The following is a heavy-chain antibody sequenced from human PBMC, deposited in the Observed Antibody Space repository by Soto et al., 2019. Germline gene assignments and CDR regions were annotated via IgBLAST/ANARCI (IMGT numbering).Heavy chain of an antibody. CDR2: MNPNSGNT. V-gene: IGHV1-8*01. CDR3: ERGRIHYGDYVVDY. Sequence: QVQLVQSGAEVKKPGASVKVSCKASGYTFTSYDINWVRQATGQGLEWMGWMNPNSGNTGYAQKFQGRVTMTRNTXISTAYKELSSLRSEDTAVYYCERGRIHYGDYVVDYWGQGTLVTVSS. J-gene: IGHJ4*02. D-gene: IGHD4-17*01. CDR1: GYTFTSYD.